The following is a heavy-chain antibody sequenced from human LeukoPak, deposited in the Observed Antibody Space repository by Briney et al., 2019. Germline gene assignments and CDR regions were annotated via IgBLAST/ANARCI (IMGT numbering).Heavy chain of an antibody. CDR2: INTGNGNT. D-gene: IGHD2-2*02. Sequence: AASVKVSCKASGYTFTSYTMHWVRQAPGQRLEWMGWINTGNGNTKYSQEFQGRVTITRDTSASTVYMELSSLSSEDMAVYYCTLYNYWGQGTLVTVSS. CDR3: TLYNY. J-gene: IGHJ4*02. CDR1: GYTFTSYT. V-gene: IGHV1-3*03.